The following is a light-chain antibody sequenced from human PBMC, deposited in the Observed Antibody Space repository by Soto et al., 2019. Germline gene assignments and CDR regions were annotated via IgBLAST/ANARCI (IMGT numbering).Light chain of an antibody. CDR3: QQRVNWPWT. Sequence: EIVLTQSPATLSLSPGERATLSCRASQSVSSYLACYQQIPGQAPRLLIYDASNRATGIPARFSGSGSGTDFTLTISILEPEDFAVYYCQQRVNWPWTFGQGTNVEIK. CDR2: DAS. J-gene: IGKJ1*01. CDR1: QSVSSY. V-gene: IGKV3-11*01.